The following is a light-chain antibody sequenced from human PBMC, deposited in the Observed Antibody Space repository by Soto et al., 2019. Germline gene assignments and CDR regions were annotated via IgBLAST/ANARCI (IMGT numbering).Light chain of an antibody. CDR2: RAS. Sequence: VVTQFHATLSVSPGEIATLSCRASQTISDNLAWYQQKPGQAPRLIIFRASTRATGIPARFSGSGSGTEFTLTISSLQSEDFEVYYCQQYNDWSPWTFGQGTK. V-gene: IGKV3-15*01. CDR1: QTISDN. CDR3: QQYNDWSPWT. J-gene: IGKJ1*01.